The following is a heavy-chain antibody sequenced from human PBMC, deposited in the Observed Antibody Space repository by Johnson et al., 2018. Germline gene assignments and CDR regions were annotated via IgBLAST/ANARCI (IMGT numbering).Heavy chain of an antibody. CDR3: ASLGPAEGKSNAFDI. D-gene: IGHD3-10*01. V-gene: IGHV1-69*02. Sequence: QVQLVQSGAEAKKPGSSVKVSCKVSGGIFSTYSLSWVRQAPGQGLEWMGRIIPPLDVAHYAQKFQGRVTFFADKFTRITYMELRRLTSEFTAVYYWASLGPAEGKSNAFDIWGQGTVVIVSS. CDR1: GGIFSTYS. CDR2: IIPPLDVA. J-gene: IGHJ3*02.